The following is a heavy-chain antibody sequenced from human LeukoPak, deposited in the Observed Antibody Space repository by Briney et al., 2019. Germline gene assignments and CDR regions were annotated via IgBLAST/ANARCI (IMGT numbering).Heavy chain of an antibody. Sequence: PPGGSLRLSCAASGFTFSSYGMHWVRQAPGKGLEWVAVISYDGSNKYYADSVKGRFTISRDNSKNTLYLQMNSLRAEDTAVYYCAKVPRGQQQLVGTWGQGTLVTVSS. CDR3: AKVPRGQQQLVGT. J-gene: IGHJ5*02. D-gene: IGHD6-13*01. CDR2: ISYDGSNK. V-gene: IGHV3-30*18. CDR1: GFTFSSYG.